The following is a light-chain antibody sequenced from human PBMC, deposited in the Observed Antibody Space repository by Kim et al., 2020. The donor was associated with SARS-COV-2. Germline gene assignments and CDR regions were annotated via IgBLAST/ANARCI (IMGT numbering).Light chain of an antibody. Sequence: SYELTQPPSVSVAPVKTARITCGGANIGSKPVYWYQQRAGQAPVLVIYRNSDRPSGIPERFSGSNSGNTATLTISRVEAGDEAACYLQVWDTPSSHYVFG. V-gene: IGLV3-21*01. CDR2: RNS. CDR3: QVWDTPSSHYV. CDR1: NIGSKP. J-gene: IGLJ1*01.